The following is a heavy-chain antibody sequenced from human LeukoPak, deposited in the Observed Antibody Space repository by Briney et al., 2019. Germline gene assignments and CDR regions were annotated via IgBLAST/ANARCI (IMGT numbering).Heavy chain of an antibody. CDR3: ARGGGYSPRQQFDY. CDR1: GYTFSSYY. J-gene: IGHJ4*02. D-gene: IGHD5-18*01. CDR2: ISPSGGST. V-gene: IGHV1-46*01. Sequence: ASVKVSCKASGYTFSSYYMHWERQAPGQGLEWLAIISPSGGSTTYAQKFQGRVTMTRDTSRSTVYMELSSLRSEDTAVYYCARGGGYSPRQQFDYWGQGTLVTVSS.